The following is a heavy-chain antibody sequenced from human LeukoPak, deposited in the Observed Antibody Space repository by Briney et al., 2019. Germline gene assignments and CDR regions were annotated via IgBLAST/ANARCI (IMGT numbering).Heavy chain of an antibody. J-gene: IGHJ4*02. V-gene: IGHV3-23*01. D-gene: IGHD5-12*01. CDR2: ISGSADNT. CDR1: GFTFNNYD. CDR3: AKLKRYSGYGENYFDY. Sequence: GGSLRLSCAASGFTFNNYDMSWVRQAPGKGLEWVSGISGSADNTYYADSVKGRFTISRDNSKDTLYLQMNSLRAEDTAVYYCAKLKRYSGYGENYFDYWGQGTQVTVSS.